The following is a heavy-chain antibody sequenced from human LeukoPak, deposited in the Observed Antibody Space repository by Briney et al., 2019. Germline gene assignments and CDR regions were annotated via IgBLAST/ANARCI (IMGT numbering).Heavy chain of an antibody. V-gene: IGHV1-69*13. Sequence: SVKVSCKSSGGSFAVYTFHWVRLAHGQGLEWLGGIIPSVGRSYAQRFQGRVAFTADDSTRTVYMELSNLRSDDSAVYYCVRDLPRYFDINGYYPEFWGQGTLIFVSS. CDR1: GGSFAVYT. CDR2: IIPSVGR. J-gene: IGHJ4*02. CDR3: VRDLPRYFDINGYYPEF. D-gene: IGHD3-3*01.